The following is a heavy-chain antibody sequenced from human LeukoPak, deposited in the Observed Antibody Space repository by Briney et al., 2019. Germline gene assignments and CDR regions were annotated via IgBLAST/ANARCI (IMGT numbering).Heavy chain of an antibody. CDR3: AKPGVGIRVIPVRFHKKAYYFDS. J-gene: IGHJ4*01. CDR2: ISDRGSRT. Sequence: PGGSLRLSCAVSGITLSNYGMSWVRQAPGKGLEWVAGISDRGSRTNYADSVKGRFTISTDHPKNTLYLQMNSLRAEDTAVYFFAKPGVGIRVIPVRFHKKAYYFDSLGQGALVTVSS. D-gene: IGHD3-22*01. V-gene: IGHV3-23*01. CDR1: GITLSNYG.